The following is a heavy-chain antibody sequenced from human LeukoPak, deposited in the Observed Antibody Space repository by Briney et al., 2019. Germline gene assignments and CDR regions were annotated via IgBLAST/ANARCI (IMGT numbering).Heavy chain of an antibody. Sequence: SETLSLTCTVSGGSISSSSYYWGWIRQPPGKGLEWIGSIYYSGSTYYNPSLKSRVTISVDTSKNQFSLKLSSVTAADTAVYYCARETMITFGGVIAGPDAFDIWGQGTMVTVSS. CDR3: ARETMITFGGVIAGPDAFDI. J-gene: IGHJ3*02. D-gene: IGHD3-16*02. V-gene: IGHV4-39*07. CDR1: GGSISSSSYY. CDR2: IYYSGST.